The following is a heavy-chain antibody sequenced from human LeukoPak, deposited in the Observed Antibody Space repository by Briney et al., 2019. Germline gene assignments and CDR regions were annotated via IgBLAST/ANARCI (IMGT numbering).Heavy chain of an antibody. Sequence: SETLSLTCAVYGGSFSGYYWSWIRQPPGKGLEWIGEINHSGSTNYNPSLKSRVTTSVDTSKNQFSLKLSSVTAADTAVYYCARMVGVRGVIITSTYYYYYMDVWGKGTTVTVSS. CDR1: GGSFSGYY. CDR2: INHSGST. V-gene: IGHV4-34*01. CDR3: ARMVGVRGVIITSTYYYYYMDV. D-gene: IGHD3-10*01. J-gene: IGHJ6*03.